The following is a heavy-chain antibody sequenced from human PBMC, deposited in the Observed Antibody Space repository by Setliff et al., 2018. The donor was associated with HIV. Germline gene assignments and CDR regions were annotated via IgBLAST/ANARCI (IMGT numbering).Heavy chain of an antibody. CDR1: GGSFSGYY. J-gene: IGHJ6*02. CDR3: ASSSLGQRGGMDV. CDR2: INHSGSI. D-gene: IGHD6-25*01. Sequence: PSETLSLTCAVYGGSFSGYYWSWIRQPPGKGLEWIGEINHSGSINYNPSLKSRVTISVDTSKNQFSLKLSSVTAADTAVYYCASSSLGQRGGMDVWGQGTTVTVSS. V-gene: IGHV4-34*01.